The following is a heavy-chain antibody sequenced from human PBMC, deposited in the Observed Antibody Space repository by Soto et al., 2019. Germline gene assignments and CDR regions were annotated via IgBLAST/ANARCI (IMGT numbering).Heavy chain of an antibody. CDR3: ARDLKQLGFDY. J-gene: IGHJ4*02. CDR1: GFTFRSSS. D-gene: IGHD6-6*01. V-gene: IGHV3-21*01. CDR2: IRSSSSYI. Sequence: GGSLRLSCAASGFTFRSSSMNWVRQAPGKGLEWVSSIRSSSSYIYDADSVKGRFTISRDNAKNSLYLQMHSLSAEDTAVYYWARDLKQLGFDYWGQGTLITVS.